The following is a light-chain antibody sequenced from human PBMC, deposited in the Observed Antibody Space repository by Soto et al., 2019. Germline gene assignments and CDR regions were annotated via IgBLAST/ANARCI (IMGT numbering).Light chain of an antibody. CDR2: GNS. CDR3: HSYDNSLSGSWV. J-gene: IGLJ3*02. CDR1: SSNIGAGFD. V-gene: IGLV1-40*01. Sequence: QSVLTQPPSVSGAPGQRVTISCTGSSSNIGAGFDVHWYHQIAGTAPKLLIYGNSNRPSGVPDRFSGSKSGTSASLAINGLHAEDEAHYSCHSYDNSLSGSWVFGGGTKLTVL.